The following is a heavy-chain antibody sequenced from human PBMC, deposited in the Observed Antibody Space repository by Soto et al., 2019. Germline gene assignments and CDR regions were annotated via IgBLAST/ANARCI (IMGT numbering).Heavy chain of an antibody. CDR2: IKSKTDGGTT. CDR1: GFTFSNAW. Sequence: GGSLRLSCAASGFTFSNAWMNWVRQAPGKGLEWVGRIKSKTDGGTTDYAAPVKGRFTISRDDSKNTLYLQMNSLKTEDTAVYYCTTVIVQWLENYYYYYGMDVWGQGTTVTVSS. D-gene: IGHD6-19*01. CDR3: TTVIVQWLENYYYYYGMDV. J-gene: IGHJ6*02. V-gene: IGHV3-15*07.